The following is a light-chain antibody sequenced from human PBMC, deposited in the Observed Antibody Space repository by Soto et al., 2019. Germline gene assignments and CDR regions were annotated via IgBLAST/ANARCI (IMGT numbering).Light chain of an antibody. CDR2: DAS. CDR3: QQRSTWPIT. J-gene: IGKJ5*01. V-gene: IGKV1-5*01. CDR1: QSISSW. Sequence: DIQMTQSPSTLSASVGDRVTITCRASQSISSWFAWYQQKPGKAPKLLIYDASSLASGIPSRFIGSGSGTDFTLTIISLEPEDFAVYYCQQRSTWPITFGQGTRLEIK.